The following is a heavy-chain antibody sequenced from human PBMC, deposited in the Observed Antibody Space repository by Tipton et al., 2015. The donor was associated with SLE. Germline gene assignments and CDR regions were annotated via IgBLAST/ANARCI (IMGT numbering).Heavy chain of an antibody. CDR1: GGSISSSNYY. CDR3: ARLGSSNWFDP. CDR2: ISYSGST. D-gene: IGHD6-6*01. J-gene: IGHJ5*02. Sequence: TLSLTCTVSGGSISSSNYYWGWIRQPPGKGLEWFGTISYSGSTYYNPSLKSRVTISVDTSKNQFSLKLSSVTAADTAVYYCARLGSSNWFDPWGQGTLVTVSS. V-gene: IGHV4-39*01.